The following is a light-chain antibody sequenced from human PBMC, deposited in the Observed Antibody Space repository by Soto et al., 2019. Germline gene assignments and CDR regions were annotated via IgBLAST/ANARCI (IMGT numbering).Light chain of an antibody. J-gene: IGKJ5*01. CDR1: QGIASY. V-gene: IGKV1-27*01. CDR3: QQYNNWPPLT. CDR2: SAS. Sequence: IQLTQSPSSMSSSVGDRVTITCLVSQGIASYLNWYRQTPGKVLKLLIYSASNLQSGVPSRFSGSGSGTEFTLTISSLQSEDFAVYYCQQYNNWPPLTFGQGTRLEI.